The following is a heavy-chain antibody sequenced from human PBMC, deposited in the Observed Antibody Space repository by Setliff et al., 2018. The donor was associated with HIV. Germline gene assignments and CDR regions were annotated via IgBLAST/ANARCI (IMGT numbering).Heavy chain of an antibody. CDR2: ISSSGSTI. D-gene: IGHD2-21*01. CDR1: GFTFSSYE. V-gene: IGHV3-48*03. J-gene: IGHJ4*02. Sequence: LRLSCAASGFTFSSYEMNWVRQAPGKGLEWVSYISSSGSTIYYADSVKGRFTISRDNAKNSLYLQMKSLRAEDTAAYFCAKVYRPYCGGDCHSALNYWGQGTLVTVSS. CDR3: AKVYRPYCGGDCHSALNY.